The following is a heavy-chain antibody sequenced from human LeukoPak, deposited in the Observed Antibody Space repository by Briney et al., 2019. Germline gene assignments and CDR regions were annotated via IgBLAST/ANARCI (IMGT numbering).Heavy chain of an antibody. CDR2: FYSGGST. CDR1: GFTVSSNY. V-gene: IGHV3-66*01. J-gene: IGHJ3*01. D-gene: IGHD6-19*01. CDR3: ARGKVAVAGGTFDV. Sequence: GGSLRLSCAASGFTVSSNYMSWVRQAPGKGLEWVSVFYSGGSTYYADSVKGRFTISRDNSKNTLYLQMNSLRAEDTAVYYCARGKVAVAGGTFDVWGQGTMVTVSS.